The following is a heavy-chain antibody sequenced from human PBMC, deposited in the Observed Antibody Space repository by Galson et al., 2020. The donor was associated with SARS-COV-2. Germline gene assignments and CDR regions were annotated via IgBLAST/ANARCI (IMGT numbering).Heavy chain of an antibody. CDR2: ISYDGSNK. Sequence: GGSLRLSCAASGFTFSSYAMHWVRQAPGKGLEWVAVISYDGSNKYYADSVKGRFTISRDNSKNTLYLQMNSLRAEDTAVYYCARDWGYCSSTSCRYRYYYYGMDVWGQGTTVTVSS. CDR1: GFTFSSYA. D-gene: IGHD2-2*01. V-gene: IGHV3-30-3*01. CDR3: ARDWGYCSSTSCRYRYYYYGMDV. J-gene: IGHJ6*02.